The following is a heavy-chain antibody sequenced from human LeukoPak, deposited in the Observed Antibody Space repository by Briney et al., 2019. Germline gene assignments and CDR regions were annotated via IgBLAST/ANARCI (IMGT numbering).Heavy chain of an antibody. V-gene: IGHV3-7*01. CDR3: ARDLAFSRLGY. Sequence: GGSLRLSCAVSGLTFSSSWMDWVRQAPGKGLEWVASINPDGIKRYSADSVKGRFTISRDNARNSLYLQMDSLRVEDTAFYYCARDLAFSRLGYWGQGVLVTVSS. D-gene: IGHD2/OR15-2a*01. CDR2: INPDGIKR. CDR1: GLTFSSSW. J-gene: IGHJ4*02.